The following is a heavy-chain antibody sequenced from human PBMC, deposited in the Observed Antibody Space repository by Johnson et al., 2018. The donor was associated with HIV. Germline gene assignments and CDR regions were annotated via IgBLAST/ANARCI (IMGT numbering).Heavy chain of an antibody. V-gene: IGHV3-7*05. J-gene: IGHJ3*02. D-gene: IGHD6-13*01. CDR2: IKEDGSED. Sequence: VQLVESGGGLVQPGGSLRLSCAASGFIFSNYWMSWVRQAPGRGLEWLANIKEDGSEDYYVDSLKGRFTISRDNARNSLYLQMDSLRPGDSAVYYCARDGVYSSPHDSVDIWGQGTMVTVSP. CDR3: ARDGVYSSPHDSVDI. CDR1: GFIFSNYW.